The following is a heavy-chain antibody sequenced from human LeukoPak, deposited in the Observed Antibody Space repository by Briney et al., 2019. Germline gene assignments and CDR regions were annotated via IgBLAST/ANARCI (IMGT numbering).Heavy chain of an antibody. V-gene: IGHV3-7*05. J-gene: IGHJ4*02. Sequence: GGSLRLSCAASGFIFSTYAMSWVRQAPGKGLEWVANIKQDGSEKYYVDSVKGRFTISRDNAKNSLYLQMNSLRAEDTAVYYCAKIHLTTDNFDCWGQGTLVTVSS. D-gene: IGHD4-17*01. CDR1: GFIFSTYA. CDR2: IKQDGSEK. CDR3: AKIHLTTDNFDC.